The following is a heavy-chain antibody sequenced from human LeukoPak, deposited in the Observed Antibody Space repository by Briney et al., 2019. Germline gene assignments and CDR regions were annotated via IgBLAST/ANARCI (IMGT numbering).Heavy chain of an antibody. CDR1: GGSVSSGSYY. Sequence: SSETLSLTCTVSGGSVSSGSYYWSWIRQPPGKGLEWIGEINHSGSTNYNPSLKSRVTISVDMSKNQFSLKLSSVTAADTAVYYCARYGSGARQGTFDYWGQGTLVTVSS. CDR2: INHSGST. J-gene: IGHJ4*02. D-gene: IGHD3-10*01. V-gene: IGHV4-61*01. CDR3: ARYGSGARQGTFDY.